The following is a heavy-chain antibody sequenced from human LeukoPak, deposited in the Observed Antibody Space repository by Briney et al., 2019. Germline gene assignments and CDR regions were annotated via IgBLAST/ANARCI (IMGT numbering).Heavy chain of an antibody. J-gene: IGHJ4*02. CDR1: GYTFTSYG. V-gene: IGHV1-18*01. CDR3: ARDDWQWLELDY. Sequence: ASMKVSCKASGYTFTSYGISWVRQAPGQGLEWMGWISAYNGNTNYAQKLQGRVTMTTDTSTSTAYMELRSLRSDDTAVYYCARDDWQWLELDYWGQGTLVTVSS. CDR2: ISAYNGNT. D-gene: IGHD6-19*01.